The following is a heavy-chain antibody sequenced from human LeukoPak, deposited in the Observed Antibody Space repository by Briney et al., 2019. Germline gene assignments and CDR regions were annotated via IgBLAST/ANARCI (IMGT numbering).Heavy chain of an antibody. CDR2: IKQDGSDK. V-gene: IGHV3-7*01. Sequence: GGSLRLSCAASGFTFSSYEMSWVRQAPGKGLEWVANIKQDGSDKNYVDSVKGRFTISRDNAKNSVFLQMNSLRAEDTAVYYCARDPILPGATGGADYWGQGTLVTVSS. CDR1: GFTFSSYE. CDR3: ARDPILPGATGGADY. D-gene: IGHD1-26*01. J-gene: IGHJ4*02.